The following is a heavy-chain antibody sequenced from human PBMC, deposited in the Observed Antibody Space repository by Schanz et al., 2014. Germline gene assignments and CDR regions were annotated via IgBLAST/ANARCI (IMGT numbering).Heavy chain of an antibody. D-gene: IGHD2-2*02. Sequence: QVHLVQSGAEVKKPGSSVKVSCKASGGTFSSDTFSWVRQAPGQGLEWMGRIVPIAGITNYAQNFQGRVTITADKSTRTAYMELTSLRSEDTAVYYCASTYCSSSSCYTGYYWMDAWGEGTTVNVSS. CDR2: IVPIAGIT. CDR1: GGTFSSDT. CDR3: ASTYCSSSSCYTGYYWMDA. J-gene: IGHJ6*04. V-gene: IGHV1-69*02.